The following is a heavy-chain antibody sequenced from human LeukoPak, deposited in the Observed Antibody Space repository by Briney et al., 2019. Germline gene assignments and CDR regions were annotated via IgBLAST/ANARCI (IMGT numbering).Heavy chain of an antibody. D-gene: IGHD6-13*01. CDR2: INPNSGGT. J-gene: IGHJ6*02. V-gene: IGHV1-2*02. Sequence: GASEKVSCKASGYTFTGYFLHWVRQAPGQGLEWMGWINPNSGGTNYAQKLQGRVTMTTDTSTSTAYMELRSLRSDDTAVYYCARDGTAAGTGYYYYGMDVWGQGTTVTVSS. CDR3: ARDGTAAGTGYYYYGMDV. CDR1: GYTFTGYF.